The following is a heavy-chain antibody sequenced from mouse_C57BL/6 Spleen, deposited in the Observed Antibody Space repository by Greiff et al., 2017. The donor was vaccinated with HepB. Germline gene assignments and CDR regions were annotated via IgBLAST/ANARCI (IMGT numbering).Heavy chain of an antibody. CDR2: ISSGGSYT. CDR3: ARGPTVVNYFDY. J-gene: IGHJ2*01. D-gene: IGHD1-1*01. V-gene: IGHV5-6*01. CDR1: GFTFSSYG. Sequence: EVQVVESGGDLVKPGGSLKLSCAASGFTFSSYGMSWVRQTPDKRLEWVATISSGGSYTYYPDSVKGRFTISRDNAKNTLYLQMSSLKSEDTAMYYCARGPTVVNYFDYWGQGTTLTVSS.